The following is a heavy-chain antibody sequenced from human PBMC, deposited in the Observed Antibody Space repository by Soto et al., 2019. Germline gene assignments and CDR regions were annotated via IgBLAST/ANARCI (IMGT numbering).Heavy chain of an antibody. CDR2: INYNGGTT. J-gene: IGHJ4*02. V-gene: IGHV3-64D*06. Sequence: VGSLRLSCSASGFPFSNHAMHWVRQAPGKGLEYVSAINYNGGTTYYVDSVKGRFTISRDNSKNTLYLQMSSLKVEDTAMYHCVTWGGIEDRNLDRWGQGTLVTVSS. D-gene: IGHD3-16*01. CDR3: VTWGGIEDRNLDR. CDR1: GFPFSNHA.